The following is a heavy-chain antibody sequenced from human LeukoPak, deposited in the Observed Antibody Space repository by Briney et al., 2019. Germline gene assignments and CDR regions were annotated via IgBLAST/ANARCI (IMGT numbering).Heavy chain of an antibody. D-gene: IGHD1-26*01. Sequence: ASVRVSCKASGYTFTGYYMHWVRQAPGQGLEWMGWINPNSGGTNYAQKFQGRVTMTRDTSISTAYMELSRLRSDDTAVYYCAREDSGGSYCLFSGGQGPLVTVPS. CDR2: INPNSGGT. V-gene: IGHV1-2*02. CDR1: GYTFTGYY. J-gene: IGHJ4*02. CDR3: AREDSGGSYCLFS.